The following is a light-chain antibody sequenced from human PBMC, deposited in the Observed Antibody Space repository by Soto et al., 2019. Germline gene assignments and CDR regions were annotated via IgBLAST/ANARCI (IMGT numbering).Light chain of an antibody. CDR2: DAS. J-gene: IGKJ5*01. V-gene: IGKV1-33*01. Sequence: EIQMTPSPSSLSASVRDRVVITFQASQNINNYLNWYQQKPGRAPKLLIYDASNLEAGVPSRFRGSGSGTDFTFTISRLQPEDIATYYCQQYENLPPFGQGTRLEIK. CDR1: QNINNY. CDR3: QQYENLPP.